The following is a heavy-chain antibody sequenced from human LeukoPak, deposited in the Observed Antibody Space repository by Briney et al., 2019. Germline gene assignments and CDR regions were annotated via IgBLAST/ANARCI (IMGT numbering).Heavy chain of an antibody. J-gene: IGHJ4*02. CDR3: TGDRARAGGEILDY. CDR1: GVSFKDYN. Sequence: SLRLSCAASGVSFKDYNMHWVRQAPGKGRGWVAGITYDGSDQYYTDSLKGGLTISRDNSKSTLYLQMNSLRDEDTAMYYCTGDRARAGGEILDYWGQGTLVTVSS. V-gene: IGHV3-30*03. D-gene: IGHD1-26*01. CDR2: ITYDGSDQ.